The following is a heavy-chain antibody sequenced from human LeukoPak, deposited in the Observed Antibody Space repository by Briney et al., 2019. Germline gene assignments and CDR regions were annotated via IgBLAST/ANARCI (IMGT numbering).Heavy chain of an antibody. CDR1: GGSISSSSYY. J-gene: IGHJ3*02. Sequence: SETLSLTCTVSGGSISSSSYYWGWIRQPPGKGLEWIGSIYYSGSTYYNPSLKSRVTISVDKSKNQFSLKLSSVTAADTAVYYCARLHYYDSSAAFDIWGQGTMVTVSS. D-gene: IGHD3-22*01. V-gene: IGHV4-39*01. CDR3: ARLHYYDSSAAFDI. CDR2: IYYSGST.